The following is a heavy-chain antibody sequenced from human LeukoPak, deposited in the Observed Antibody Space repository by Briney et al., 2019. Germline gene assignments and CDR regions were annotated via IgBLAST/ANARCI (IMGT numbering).Heavy chain of an antibody. D-gene: IGHD4-17*01. J-gene: IGHJ5*02. CDR3: ARGSDETVTISGWFDP. CDR1: GFTFSNHW. V-gene: IGHV3-74*01. Sequence: TGGSLRLSCAASGFTFSNHWMHWVRHAPGKGLVWVSRLNSDGGTTTYADSVKGRFTISRDNAKNTLYLQMNSLRVEDTAVYYCARGSDETVTISGWFDPWGQGTLVTVSS. CDR2: LNSDGGTT.